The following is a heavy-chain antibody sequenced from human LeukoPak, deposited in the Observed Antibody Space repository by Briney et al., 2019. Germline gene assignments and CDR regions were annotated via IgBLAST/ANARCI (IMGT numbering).Heavy chain of an antibody. J-gene: IGHJ5*02. D-gene: IGHD3-10*01. CDR3: ARGQGYYYGSGTRGFDP. V-gene: IGHV1-46*01. CDR2: IKPSDGST. Sequence: GASVKVSCKAFGDTFTSQHVHWVRQPPGQGLEWMGLIKPSDGSTIYAQRFQGRVTVTRDTSTSTVYMDLSSLRSEDTAVYYCARGQGYYYGSGTRGFDPWGQGTLVTVSS. CDR1: GDTFTSQH.